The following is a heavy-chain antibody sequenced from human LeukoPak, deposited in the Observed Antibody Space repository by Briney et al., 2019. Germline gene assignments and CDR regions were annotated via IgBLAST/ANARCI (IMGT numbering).Heavy chain of an antibody. D-gene: IGHD2-2*01. CDR2: INPKSGGT. Sequence: ASVKVSCKASGDTFTDYYMHWVRQAPGQGLEWMGWINPKSGGTNYAQNFRGRVTMTRDTSISIAYMELSSLRSDDTAVYYCARDFLGYCTTTSCYDVVFDYWGQGTLVTVSS. V-gene: IGHV1-2*02. CDR1: GDTFTDYY. J-gene: IGHJ4*02. CDR3: ARDFLGYCTTTSCYDVVFDY.